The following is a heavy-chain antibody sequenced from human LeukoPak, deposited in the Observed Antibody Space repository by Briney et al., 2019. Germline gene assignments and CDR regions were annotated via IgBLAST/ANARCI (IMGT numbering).Heavy chain of an antibody. CDR3: AKDRPLGYCSGGSCYENWFDP. CDR1: GFTFSSYS. CDR2: ISGSGGST. D-gene: IGHD2-15*01. V-gene: IGHV3-23*01. Sequence: GGSLRLSCAASGFTFSSYSMNWVRQAPGKGLEWVSAISGSGGSTYYADSVKGRFTISRDDSKNTLYLQMNSLRAEDTAVYYCAKDRPLGYCSGGSCYENWFDPWGQGTLVTVSS. J-gene: IGHJ5*02.